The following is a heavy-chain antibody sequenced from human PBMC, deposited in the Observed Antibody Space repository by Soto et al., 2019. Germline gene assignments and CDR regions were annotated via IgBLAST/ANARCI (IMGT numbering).Heavy chain of an antibody. Sequence: GGSLRLSCAASGFTFCSHSMNWVRQAPGKGLEWVSSISSSSSYIYYADSVKGRFTISRDNAKNSLYLQMNSLRAEDTAVYYCARGYNLVKYYFDYWAREPWSPPPQ. CDR2: ISSSSSYI. J-gene: IGHJ4*02. CDR3: ARGYNLVKYYFDY. D-gene: IGHD5-12*01. V-gene: IGHV3-21*01. CDR1: GFTFCSHS.